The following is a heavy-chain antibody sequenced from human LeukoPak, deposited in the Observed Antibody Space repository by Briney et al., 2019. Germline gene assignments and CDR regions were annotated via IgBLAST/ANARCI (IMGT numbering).Heavy chain of an antibody. Sequence: SETLSLTCTVSGGSISSHYWSWIRQPPGKGLEWIGYIYYSGSTNYNPSLKSRVTISVDTSKNQFSLKLSSVTAADTAVYYCARDVMGGYYYYMDVWGKGTTVTVSS. CDR1: GGSISSHY. CDR2: IYYSGST. V-gene: IGHV4-59*11. CDR3: ARDVMGGYYYYMDV. J-gene: IGHJ6*03.